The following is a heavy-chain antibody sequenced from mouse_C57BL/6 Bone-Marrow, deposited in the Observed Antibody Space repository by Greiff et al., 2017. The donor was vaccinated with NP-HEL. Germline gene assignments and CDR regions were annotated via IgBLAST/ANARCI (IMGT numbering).Heavy chain of an antibody. J-gene: IGHJ2*01. Sequence: VKLQQPGAELVKPGASVKLSCKASGYTFTSYWMHWVKQRPGQGLEWIGMIHPNSGSTNYNEKFTSKATLTVDKSSSTAYMQLSSLTSEDSAVYYCARHNWYFDYWGQGTTLTVSS. CDR1: GYTFTSYW. CDR3: ARHNWYFDY. D-gene: IGHD4-1*01. V-gene: IGHV1-64*01. CDR2: IHPNSGST.